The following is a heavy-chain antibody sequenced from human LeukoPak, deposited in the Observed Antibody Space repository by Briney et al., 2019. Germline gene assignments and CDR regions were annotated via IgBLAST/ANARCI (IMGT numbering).Heavy chain of an antibody. Sequence: PGGSLRLSCAASGFTFSSYAMSWVRQAPGKGLEWVSAISGSGGSTYYADSVKGRFTISRDNSKNTLYLQMNSLRAEDTAVYYCASPDPGYCSGGSCYSWGQGTLVTVSS. D-gene: IGHD2-15*01. J-gene: IGHJ4*02. CDR2: ISGSGGST. CDR1: GFTFSSYA. V-gene: IGHV3-23*01. CDR3: ASPDPGYCSGGSCYS.